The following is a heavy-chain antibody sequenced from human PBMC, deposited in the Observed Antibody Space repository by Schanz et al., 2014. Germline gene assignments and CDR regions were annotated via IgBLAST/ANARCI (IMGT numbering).Heavy chain of an antibody. V-gene: IGHV3-66*01. CDR3: ARDLEGYDGGGGGFDP. J-gene: IGHJ5*02. CDR1: GFTVSSDH. Sequence: EVQLVESGGGFVQPGGSLGLSCVVSGFTVSSDHMSWVRQAPGKGLEWVSVIYSGIGAYYADSVKDRFTVSRDNSKNTVYLQMNRLRAEDTAVYYCARDLEGYDGGGGGFDPWGQGTLVTVSS. CDR2: IYSGIGA. D-gene: IGHD2-21*01.